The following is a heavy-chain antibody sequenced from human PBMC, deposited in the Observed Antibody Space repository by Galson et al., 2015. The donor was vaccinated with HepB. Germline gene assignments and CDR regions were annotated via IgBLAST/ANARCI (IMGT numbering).Heavy chain of an antibody. CDR3: EREGGSCGGDCFEYFQH. V-gene: IGHV3-30*04. CDR1: GFTFSSYA. CDR2: ISYDGSNK. Sequence: SLRLSCAASGFTFSSYAMHWVRQAPGKGLEWVAVISYDGSNKYYADSVKGRFTISRDNSMNTLYLQMNSLRAEDTAVYYCEREGGSCGGDCFEYFQHWGQGTLVTVSS. D-gene: IGHD2-21*02. J-gene: IGHJ1*01.